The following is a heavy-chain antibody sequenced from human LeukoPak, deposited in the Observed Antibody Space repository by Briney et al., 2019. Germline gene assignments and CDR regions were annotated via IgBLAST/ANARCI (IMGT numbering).Heavy chain of an antibody. D-gene: IGHD2-15*01. J-gene: IGHJ5*02. V-gene: IGHV3-66*01. Sequence: GGSLRLSCAASGFTFSTYAMTWVRQAPGKGLEWVSVIYSGGSTYYADSVKGRFTISRDKSKNTLYLQMNSLRAEDAAVYYCARDGWSPRAWGQGTLATVSS. CDR3: ARDGWSPRA. CDR1: GFTFSTYA. CDR2: IYSGGST.